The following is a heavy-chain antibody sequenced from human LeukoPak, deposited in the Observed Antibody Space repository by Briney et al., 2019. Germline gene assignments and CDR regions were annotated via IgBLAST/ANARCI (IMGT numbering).Heavy chain of an antibody. Sequence: RAGGSLRLSCAASGFTFSSYSMNWVRQAPGKGLEWVSYITFSSSIIYYADSVRGRFTISRDNAKNSLYLQMNSLRAEDTAVYYCAELGITMIGGVWGKGTTVTISS. CDR3: AELGITMIGGV. V-gene: IGHV3-48*01. CDR2: ITFSSSII. J-gene: IGHJ6*04. CDR1: GFTFSSYS. D-gene: IGHD3-10*02.